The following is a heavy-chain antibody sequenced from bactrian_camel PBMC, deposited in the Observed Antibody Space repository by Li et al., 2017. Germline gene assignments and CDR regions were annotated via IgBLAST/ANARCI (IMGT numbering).Heavy chain of an antibody. CDR1: GYTSSPYS. D-gene: IGHD1*01. V-gene: IGHV3S1*01. Sequence: HVQLVESGGGSVQAGGSLRLSCAASGYTSSPYSLGWFRQAPGREREGVAGIYSGGEPTYYDESVKGRFTISRDNRENTVYLQMNSLKPEDTAMYYCAAAPFYLYCTQYNKWGQGTQVTVS. CDR3: AAAPFYLYCTQYNK. CDR2: IYSGGEPT. J-gene: IGHJ4*01.